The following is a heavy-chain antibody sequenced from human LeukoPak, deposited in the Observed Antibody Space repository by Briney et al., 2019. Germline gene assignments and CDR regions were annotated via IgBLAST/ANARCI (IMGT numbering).Heavy chain of an antibody. J-gene: IGHJ4*02. CDR2: IHYSGST. D-gene: IGHD3-3*01. Sequence: PSQTRSLTCTVSGGSISSYYWSWIRQLPGKRLEWVGHIHYSGSTNYNPSPKSRVTISVDTTKTQFSLKLSSVTAADTAVYYCASRSSIWSGYQDTLYYFDSWGQGTLVTVSS. CDR3: ASRSSIWSGYQDTLYYFDS. CDR1: GGSISSYY. V-gene: IGHV4-59*01.